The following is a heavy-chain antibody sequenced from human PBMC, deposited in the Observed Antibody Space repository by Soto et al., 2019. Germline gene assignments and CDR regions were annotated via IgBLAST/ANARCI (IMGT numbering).Heavy chain of an antibody. D-gene: IGHD6-19*01. CDR1: GYSISSGYN. V-gene: IGHV4-38-2*02. CDR3: TREYSSSHDY. CDR2: MFHSGDA. J-gene: IGHJ4*02. Sequence: SETLSLTCSVSGYSISSGYNWGWIRQPPGKGVEWIGNMFHSGDAYYNPSIKSRLTMSIDPAKNQFSLKLNSVTAADTAVYYCTREYSSSHDYWGQGTLVTVSS.